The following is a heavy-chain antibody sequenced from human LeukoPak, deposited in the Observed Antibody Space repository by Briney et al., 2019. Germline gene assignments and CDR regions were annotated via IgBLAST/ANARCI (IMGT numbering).Heavy chain of an antibody. CDR3: ARDPIVVVKNQPYYFDY. Sequence: SVKVSCKVSGGTFSSYTISWVRQAPGQGLEWMGRIIPTLGIANYAQKFQGRVTITADKSTSTAYMELSSLRSEDTAVYYCARDPIVVVKNQPYYFDYWGQGTLVTVSS. J-gene: IGHJ4*02. CDR2: IIPTLGIA. D-gene: IGHD2-21*01. CDR1: GGTFSSYT. V-gene: IGHV1-69*04.